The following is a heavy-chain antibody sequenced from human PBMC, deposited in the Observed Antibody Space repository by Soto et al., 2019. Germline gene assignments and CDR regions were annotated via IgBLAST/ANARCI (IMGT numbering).Heavy chain of an antibody. D-gene: IGHD3-3*01. CDR1: GFTFSSYA. V-gene: IGHV3-23*01. CDR2: ISGSGGST. Sequence: GGSLRLSXAASGFTFSSYAMSWVRQAPGKGLEWVSAISGSGGSTYYADSVKGRFTISRDNSKNTLYLQMNSLRAEDTAVYYCAKSIDFWSGYYTGMDVWGQGTTVTVS. CDR3: AKSIDFWSGYYTGMDV. J-gene: IGHJ6*02.